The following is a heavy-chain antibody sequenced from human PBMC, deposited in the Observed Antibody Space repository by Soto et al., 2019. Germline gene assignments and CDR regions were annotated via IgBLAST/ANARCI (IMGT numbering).Heavy chain of an antibody. CDR2: ISGYNGNT. CDR1: GYTFTSYY. Sequence: QVQLVQSGAEVKKPGASVKVSCKASGYTFTSYYISWVRQAPGQGLEWMGWISGYNGNTNYAQKLQGRVTMTTDTSASTDYMELRSLRSDDTSVYYCAGEGPPSVNWGQGTLVTVSS. J-gene: IGHJ4*02. CDR3: AGEGPPSVN. V-gene: IGHV1-18*01. D-gene: IGHD2-2*01.